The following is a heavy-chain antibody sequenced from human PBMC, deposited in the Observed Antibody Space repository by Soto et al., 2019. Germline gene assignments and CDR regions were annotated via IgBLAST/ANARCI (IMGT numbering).Heavy chain of an antibody. Sequence: GGSLRLSCAASGFTFSSYWMSWVRQAPGKGLEWVANIKQDGSEKYYVDSVKGRFTISRDNAKNSLYLQMNSLRAEDTAVYYCARVGRNCSSTSCYFYYYYMDVWGKGTTVTVSS. CDR3: ARVGRNCSSTSCYFYYYYMDV. J-gene: IGHJ6*03. V-gene: IGHV3-7*01. CDR1: GFTFSSYW. D-gene: IGHD2-2*01. CDR2: IKQDGSEK.